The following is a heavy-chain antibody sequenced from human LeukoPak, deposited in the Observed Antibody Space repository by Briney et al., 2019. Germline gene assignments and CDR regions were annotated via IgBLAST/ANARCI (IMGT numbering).Heavy chain of an antibody. CDR3: ARPNYRLSPIDY. CDR2: IYPGDSDT. Sequence: GESLKISCETSGYIFASYWIAWVRQTPGKGLEWMGIIYPGDSDTTYSPSFQGQVTISADKSISTAYLQWSSLKASDTAMYYCARPNYRLSPIDYWGQGTLVTVSS. J-gene: IGHJ4*02. CDR1: GYIFASYW. D-gene: IGHD5-24*01. V-gene: IGHV5-51*01.